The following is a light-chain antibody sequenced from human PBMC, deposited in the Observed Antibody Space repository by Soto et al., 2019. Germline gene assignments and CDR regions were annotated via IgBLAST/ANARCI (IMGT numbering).Light chain of an antibody. CDR3: QSYDSSLISLI. J-gene: IGLJ1*01. CDR2: GNG. Sequence: QSVLTQPPSVSGAPGQRVTISCTGTSSNIGAGYEVHWYQQLPGTAPKLLVSGNGNRPSGVPDRMSASKSGTSASLAITGLQVEDEADYYCQSYDSSLISLIFGPGTKVTVL. CDR1: SSNIGAGYE. V-gene: IGLV1-40*01.